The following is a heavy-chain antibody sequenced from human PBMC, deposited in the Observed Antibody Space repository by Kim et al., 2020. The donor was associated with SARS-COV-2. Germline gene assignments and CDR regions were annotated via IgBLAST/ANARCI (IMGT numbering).Heavy chain of an antibody. V-gene: IGHV5-51*01. J-gene: IGHJ4*02. CDR3: ARHAYTGLPGPFDY. Sequence: SPSFQGQGTISADKSISTAYLQWSSLKASDTAMYYCARHAYTGLPGPFDYWGQGTLVTVSS. D-gene: IGHD5-12*01.